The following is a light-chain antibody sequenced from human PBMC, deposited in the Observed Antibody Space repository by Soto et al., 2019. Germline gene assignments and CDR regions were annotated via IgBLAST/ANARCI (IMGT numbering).Light chain of an antibody. CDR2: GAS. CDR1: QSVSNNY. CDR3: QQYNNWHQIT. J-gene: IGKJ5*01. Sequence: IVMTHSPATLSVSGGEIATLSFRAIQSVSNNYLAWYQQKPVQSPRLLIYGASNRDTGIPDRLSGSGYGKDFNLNISRLEPEDFAVYYCQQYNNWHQITFGQGTRLEIK. V-gene: IGKV3D-20*02.